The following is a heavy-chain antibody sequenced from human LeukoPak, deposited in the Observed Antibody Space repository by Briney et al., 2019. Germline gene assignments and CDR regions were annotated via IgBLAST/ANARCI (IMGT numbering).Heavy chain of an antibody. CDR1: GFTFSSYW. D-gene: IGHD4-23*01. CDR2: IKQDGSEK. J-gene: IGHJ4*02. V-gene: IGHV3-7*01. CDR3: ARSLGGKWIFDY. Sequence: GGSLRLSCAASGFTFSSYWMSWVRQAPGKGLEGVANIKQDGSEKYYVDSVKGRFTISRDNAKNSLYMQMNSLRAEDTAVYYCARSLGGKWIFDYWGQGTLVTVSS.